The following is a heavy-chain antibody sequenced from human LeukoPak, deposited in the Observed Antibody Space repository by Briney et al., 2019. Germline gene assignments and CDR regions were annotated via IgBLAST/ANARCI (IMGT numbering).Heavy chain of an antibody. CDR3: ASDSYGSGRQGFDP. Sequence: ASVKVSCKASGYTFTGYYMHWVRQAPGQGLEWMGWINPNSGGTNYAQKFQGWVTMTRDTSISTAYMELSSLRSEDTAVYYCASDSYGSGRQGFDPWGQGTLVTVSS. CDR1: GYTFTGYY. J-gene: IGHJ5*02. V-gene: IGHV1-2*04. D-gene: IGHD3-10*01. CDR2: INPNSGGT.